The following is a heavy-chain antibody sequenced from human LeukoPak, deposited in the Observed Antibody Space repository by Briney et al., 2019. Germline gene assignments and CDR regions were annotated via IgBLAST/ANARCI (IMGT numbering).Heavy chain of an antibody. D-gene: IGHD3-22*01. J-gene: IGHJ5*02. CDR2: IYYSGST. V-gene: IGHV4-59*08. CDR3: ARLYYDSSRYPNWFDP. Sequence: SETLSLTCTVSGDSISSYYWSWIRQPPGKGLEWIGYIYYSGSTNYNPSLKSRVTISVVTSKNQFSLKLSSVTAADTAVYYCARLYYDSSRYPNWFDPWGQGTLVTVSS. CDR1: GDSISSYY.